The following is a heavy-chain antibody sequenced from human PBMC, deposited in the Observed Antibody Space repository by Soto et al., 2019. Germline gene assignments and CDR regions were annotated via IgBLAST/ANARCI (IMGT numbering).Heavy chain of an antibody. V-gene: IGHV4-61*01. Sequence: SETLSLTCTVSGGSVSSGSYYWSWILQPPGKGLEWIGYIYYSGSTNYNPSLKSRVTISVDTSKNQFSLKLSSVTAADTAVYYCARDTAYYDSSGYYYFDYWGQRTLVTVSS. CDR1: GGSVSSGSYY. CDR2: IYYSGST. D-gene: IGHD3-22*01. CDR3: ARDTAYYDSSGYYYFDY. J-gene: IGHJ4*02.